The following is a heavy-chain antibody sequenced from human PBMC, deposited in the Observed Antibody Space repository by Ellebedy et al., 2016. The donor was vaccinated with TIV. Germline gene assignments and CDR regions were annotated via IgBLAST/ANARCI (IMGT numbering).Heavy chain of an antibody. J-gene: IGHJ6*02. CDR3: ARKDAYYGMDV. CDR1: GDTFSKFD. CDR2: MNPNSGNT. V-gene: IGHV1-8*01. D-gene: IGHD2-15*01. Sequence: AASVKVSCKASGDTFSKFDLHWVRQAPGQGLEWMGWMNPNSGNTGYAQKFQGRVTMTRNTSISTAYMELSSLRSEDTAVYYCARKDAYYGMDVWGQGTTVTVSS.